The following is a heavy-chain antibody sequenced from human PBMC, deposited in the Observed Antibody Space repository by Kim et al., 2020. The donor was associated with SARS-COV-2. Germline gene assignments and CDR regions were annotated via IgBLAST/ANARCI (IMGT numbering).Heavy chain of an antibody. V-gene: IGHV5-51*01. J-gene: IGHJ4*02. CDR2: SYLGVADT. Sequence: GESLKISCKGSGYSFTSYWIGWVRQMPGKGLGWRGGSYLGVADTRYSPSFQGQVTISADKSISTAYLQWSSLQASDTAMYYCARSNYDFWSGSYYFDYWGQGTLVTVSS. D-gene: IGHD3-3*01. CDR3: ARSNYDFWSGSYYFDY. CDR1: GYSFTSYW.